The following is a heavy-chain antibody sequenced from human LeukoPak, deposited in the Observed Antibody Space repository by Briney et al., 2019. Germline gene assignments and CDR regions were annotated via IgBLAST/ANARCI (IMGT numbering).Heavy chain of an antibody. J-gene: IGHJ6*02. Sequence: GGSLRLSCAASGFTVSSNYMSWVRQAPGKGLEWVSVIYSGGSTYYADSVKGRFTISRDNSKNTLYLQMNSLRAEDTAVYYCASSSSCGGDCYAHYYYGMDVWGQGTTVTVSS. V-gene: IGHV3-66*01. CDR3: ASSSSCGGDCYAHYYYGMDV. D-gene: IGHD2-21*02. CDR2: IYSGGST. CDR1: GFTVSSNY.